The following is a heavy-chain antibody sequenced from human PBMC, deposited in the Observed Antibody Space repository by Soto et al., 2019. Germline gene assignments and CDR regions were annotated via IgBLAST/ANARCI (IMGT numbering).Heavy chain of an antibody. J-gene: IGHJ6*02. D-gene: IGHD5-12*01. CDR1: GYTFTSYA. CDR2: INAGNGNT. Sequence: QVQLVQSGAEAKKPGASVKVSCKASGYTFTSYAMHWVRQAPGQRLEWMGWINAGNGNTKYSQKFQGRVTITRDTSASTADMELSSLRSDDTAVYYCARSSGDEWDYYYHGMDGWGQGTTVTVS. V-gene: IGHV1-3*01. CDR3: ARSSGDEWDYYYHGMDG.